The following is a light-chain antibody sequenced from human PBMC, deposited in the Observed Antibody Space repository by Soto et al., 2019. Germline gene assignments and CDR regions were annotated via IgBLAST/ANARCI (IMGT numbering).Light chain of an antibody. J-gene: IGLJ1*01. Sequence: QSALAQPASVSGSPGQSITISCTGTSSDVGGYNYVSWYQQHPGKAPKLMIYEVSNRPSGVSIRFSGSKSGNTASLTISGLQAEDEADYYCSSYTSSSTLYVFGTGTKGTVL. CDR3: SSYTSSSTLYV. V-gene: IGLV2-14*01. CDR1: SSDVGGYNY. CDR2: EVS.